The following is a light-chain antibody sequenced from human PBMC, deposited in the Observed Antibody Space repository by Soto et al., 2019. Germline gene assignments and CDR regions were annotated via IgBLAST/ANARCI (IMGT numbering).Light chain of an antibody. J-gene: IGKJ1*01. CDR1: QSISNW. CDR3: QQYNDYSRT. V-gene: IGKV1-5*03. CDR2: KAS. Sequence: DIQMTQSPSTLSASVGDRVIITCRASQSISNWLAWYQQKPGKAPKLLIYKASSLESGVPSRFSGSGSGTELALTISSLQPDDFATYYCQQYNDYSRTFGQGTKVE.